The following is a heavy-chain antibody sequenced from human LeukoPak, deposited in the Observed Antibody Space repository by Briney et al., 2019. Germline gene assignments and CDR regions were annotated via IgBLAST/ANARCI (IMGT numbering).Heavy chain of an antibody. V-gene: IGHV3-7*01. J-gene: IGHJ4*02. CDR3: ARDLSGVTGYTYGRGIDY. CDR2: IKKDGSEK. D-gene: IGHD5-18*01. CDR1: GFTFSSYG. Sequence: GGTLRLSCAASGFTFSSYGMSWVRQAPGKGLEWVANIKKDGSEKYYVDSVKGRFTISRDNAKTSLYLQMNSLRAEDTAVYYCARDLSGVTGYTYGRGIDYWGQGTLVTVSS.